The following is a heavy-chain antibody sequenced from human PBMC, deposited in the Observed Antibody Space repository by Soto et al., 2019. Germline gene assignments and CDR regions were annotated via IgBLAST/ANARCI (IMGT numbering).Heavy chain of an antibody. CDR3: ARDVAYYYDSSGYYCDY. CDR2: ISAYNGNT. V-gene: IGHV1-18*04. D-gene: IGHD3-22*01. Sequence: ASVKVSCKASGYTFTSYGISWVRQAPGQGLEWMGWISAYNGNTNYAQKLQGRVTMTTDTSTGTAYMELRSLRSDDTAVYYCARDVAYYYDSSGYYCDYWGQGTLVTVYS. CDR1: GYTFTSYG. J-gene: IGHJ4*02.